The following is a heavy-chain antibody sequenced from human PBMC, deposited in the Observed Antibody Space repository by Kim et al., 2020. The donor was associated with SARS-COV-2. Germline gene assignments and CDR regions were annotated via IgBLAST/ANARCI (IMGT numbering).Heavy chain of an antibody. CDR3: AKDGGYSYGYFDY. V-gene: IGHV3-33*06. Sequence: GGSLRLSCAASGFTFSSYAMHWVRQAPGKGLEWVAVIWYDGSNTYYADSVKGRFTISRDNSKNTMYLQMNSMRAEDTAVYYCAKDGGYSYGYFDYWGQGT. D-gene: IGHD5-18*01. CDR2: IWYDGSNT. CDR1: GFTFSSYA. J-gene: IGHJ4*02.